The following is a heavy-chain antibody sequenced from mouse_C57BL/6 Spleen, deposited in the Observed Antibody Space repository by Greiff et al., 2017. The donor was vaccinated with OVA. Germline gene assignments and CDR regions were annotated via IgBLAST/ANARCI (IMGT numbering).Heavy chain of an antibody. D-gene: IGHD4-1*01. J-gene: IGHJ3*01. CDR2: IHPNSGST. V-gene: IGHV1-64*01. CDR1: GYTFTSYW. Sequence: QVQLQQPGAELVKPGASVKLSCKASGYTFTSYWMHWVKQRPGQGLEWIGMIHPNSGSTNYNEKFKSKATLTVDKSSSTAYMQLSSLTSEDSAVYYCARREGLGEGFAYWGQGTLVTVSA. CDR3: ARREGLGEGFAY.